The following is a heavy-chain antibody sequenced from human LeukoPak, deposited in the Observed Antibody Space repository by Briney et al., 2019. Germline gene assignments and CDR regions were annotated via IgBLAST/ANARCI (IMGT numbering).Heavy chain of an antibody. CDR3: AREMVAGTFDS. J-gene: IGHJ4*02. D-gene: IGHD1-14*01. CDR1: GGSISSSSYY. Sequence: LSLTCTVSGGSISSSSYYWGWIRQAPGKGLEWISDIGGSESIVSYGGSVRGRFTVSRDFAMNSLFLQLNSLSADDTAVYYCAREMVAGTFDSWGQGTLVTVSS. V-gene: IGHV3-11*01. CDR2: IGGSESIV.